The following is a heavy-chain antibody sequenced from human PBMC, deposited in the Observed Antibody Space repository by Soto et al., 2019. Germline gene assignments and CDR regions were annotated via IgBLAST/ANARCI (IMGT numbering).Heavy chain of an antibody. Sequence: LSLTCTVSGGSISSGGYYWSWIRQHPGKGLEWIGYIYYSGSTYYNPSLKSRVTISVDTSKNQFSLKLSSVTAADTAVYYCARSIKGVVVIAHFDYWGQGTLVTVSS. CDR1: GGSISSGGYY. CDR2: IYYSGST. J-gene: IGHJ4*02. V-gene: IGHV4-31*03. D-gene: IGHD3-22*01. CDR3: ARSIKGVVVIAHFDY.